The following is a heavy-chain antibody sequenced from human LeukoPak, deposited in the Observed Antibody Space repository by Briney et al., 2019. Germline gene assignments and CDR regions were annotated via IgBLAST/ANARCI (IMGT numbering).Heavy chain of an antibody. CDR2: IHTSGST. J-gene: IGHJ4*02. Sequence: PSETLSLTRTVSGGSISTYYWSWIRQPAGKGLEWIGRIHTSGSTDYNPSLKSRVTMSVDTSKKQFSLRLSSVTAADAAMYYCAREGSMTARPFVSIDYWGQGTLVTVSS. CDR1: GGSISTYY. V-gene: IGHV4-4*07. D-gene: IGHD6-6*01. CDR3: AREGSMTARPFVSIDY.